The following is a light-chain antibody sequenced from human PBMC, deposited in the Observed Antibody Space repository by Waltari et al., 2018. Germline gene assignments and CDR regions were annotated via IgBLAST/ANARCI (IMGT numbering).Light chain of an antibody. Sequence: CRTSQSISIFLNWYQHKPGAAPHLLIFGASTLQSGVPSRFSGSGSGTVFTLTISDLQPEDFATYYCQQSFSSPVFTFGPGTKVDL. V-gene: IGKV1-39*01. J-gene: IGKJ3*01. CDR2: GAS. CDR1: QSISIF. CDR3: QQSFSSPVFT.